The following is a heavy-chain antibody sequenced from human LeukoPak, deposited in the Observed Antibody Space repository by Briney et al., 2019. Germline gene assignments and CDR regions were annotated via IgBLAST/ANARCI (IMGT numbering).Heavy chain of an antibody. CDR2: MNPNSGNT. V-gene: IGHV1-8*01. CDR1: GYTFTSYD. D-gene: IGHD6-6*01. J-gene: IGHJ5*02. Sequence: GASVKASCKASGYTFTSYDINWVRQATGQGLEWMGWMNPNSGNTGYAQKFQGRVTMTRNTSLSTDYMELSSLRYEDTAVYYCARVIRRGRSSRSFDPWGQGSLVTVSS. CDR3: ARVIRRGRSSRSFDP.